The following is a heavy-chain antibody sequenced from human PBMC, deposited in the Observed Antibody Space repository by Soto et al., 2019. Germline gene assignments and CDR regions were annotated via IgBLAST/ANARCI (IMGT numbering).Heavy chain of an antibody. J-gene: IGHJ5*02. V-gene: IGHV1-69*02. CDR3: ARGPTYSSSWANWFDP. CDR1: GGTFSSYT. CDR2: IIPILGIA. Sequence: QVQLVQSGAEVKKPGSSVKVSCKASGGTFSSYTISWVRQAPGQGLEWMGRIIPILGIANYAQKFQGRVTSTADKSTSTAYMELSSLRSEDTAVYYCARGPTYSSSWANWFDPWGQGTLVTVSS. D-gene: IGHD6-13*01.